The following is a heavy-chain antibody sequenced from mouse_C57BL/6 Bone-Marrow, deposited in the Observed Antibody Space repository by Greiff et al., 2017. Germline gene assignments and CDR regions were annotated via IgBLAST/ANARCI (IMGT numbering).Heavy chain of an antibody. CDR1: GYTFTDYY. J-gene: IGHJ4*01. Sequence: VQLQQSGAELVRPGASVKLSCKASGYTFTDYYINWVKQRPGQGLEWIARIYPGSGNTYYNETFKGKATLTAEKSSSTAYMQLRSLTSEDSAVYVCARERDYYGLYYWGQGTSGTVSS. CDR3: ARERDYYGLYY. V-gene: IGHV1-76*01. CDR2: IYPGSGNT.